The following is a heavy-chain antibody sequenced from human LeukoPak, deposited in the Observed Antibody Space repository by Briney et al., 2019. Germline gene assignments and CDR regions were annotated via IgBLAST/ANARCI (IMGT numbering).Heavy chain of an antibody. D-gene: IGHD1-26*01. CDR1: GGSFSGYY. Sequence: SETLSLTCAVYGGSFSGYYWSWIRQPPGKGLEWIGEINHSGSTNYNPSLKSRVTISVDTSKNQFSLKLSSVTAADTAVYYCARNGGSYSYWYFDLWGRGTLVTVSS. CDR3: ARNGGSYSYWYFDL. J-gene: IGHJ2*01. CDR2: INHSGST. V-gene: IGHV4-34*01.